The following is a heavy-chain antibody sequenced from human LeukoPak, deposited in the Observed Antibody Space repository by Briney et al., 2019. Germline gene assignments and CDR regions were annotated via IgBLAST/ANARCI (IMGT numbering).Heavy chain of an antibody. V-gene: IGHV3-23*01. J-gene: IGHJ4*02. Sequence: GGSLRLSCAASGFSFSSSGMNWVRQAPGKGLEWVSTSGTDGDTYYADSVKGRFTISRDNSKNTLYLQMTSLRAEDTAVYYRAKKRPGNYPYDSWGQGTLVTVSP. D-gene: IGHD3-22*01. CDR2: SGTDGDT. CDR3: AKKRPGNYPYDS. CDR1: GFSFSSSG.